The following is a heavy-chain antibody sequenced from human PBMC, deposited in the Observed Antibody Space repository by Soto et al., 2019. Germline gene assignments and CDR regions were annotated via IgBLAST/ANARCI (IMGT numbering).Heavy chain of an antibody. CDR3: ARGGHYDFWSGHRDDP. CDR1: GYTFTSYA. Sequence: AASVKVSCKASGYTFTSYAMHWVRQAPGQRLEWMGWINAGNGNTKYSQKFQGRVTITRDTSASTAYMELSSLRSEGTAVYYCARGGHYDFWSGHRDDPWGQGTLVTVSS. V-gene: IGHV1-3*01. J-gene: IGHJ5*02. CDR2: INAGNGNT. D-gene: IGHD3-3*01.